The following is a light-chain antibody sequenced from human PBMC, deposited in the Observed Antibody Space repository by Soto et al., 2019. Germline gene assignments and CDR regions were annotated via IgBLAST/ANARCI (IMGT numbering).Light chain of an antibody. CDR2: GAS. Sequence: EIVMTQSPATLSVSPGARGTLSCRARQSISSNLAWYQQKPGQAPRLVIYGASTRATGIPARFSGSGSGTEFTLTISSLQSEDFAIYYCQQYNKWPRTFGQGTKVDIK. J-gene: IGKJ1*01. V-gene: IGKV3-15*01. CDR1: QSISSN. CDR3: QQYNKWPRT.